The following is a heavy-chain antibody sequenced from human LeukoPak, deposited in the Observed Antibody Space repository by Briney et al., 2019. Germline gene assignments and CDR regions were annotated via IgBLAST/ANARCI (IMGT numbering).Heavy chain of an antibody. CDR1: GGSISSYY. Sequence: PSETLSLTCTVSGGSISSYYWSWIQQPPGKGLEWIGYIYYSGSTNYNPSLKSRVTMSLDTSTNQFSLKLSSVTAADTAVYYCAALYSNYYYMDVWGKGTTVTVSS. V-gene: IGHV4-59*01. J-gene: IGHJ6*03. D-gene: IGHD4-11*01. CDR2: IYYSGST. CDR3: AALYSNYYYMDV.